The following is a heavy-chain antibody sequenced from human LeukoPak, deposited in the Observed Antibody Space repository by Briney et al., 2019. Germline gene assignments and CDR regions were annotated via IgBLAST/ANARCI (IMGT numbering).Heavy chain of an antibody. Sequence: SETLSLTCTVSGGSFSSYYWSWIRQTPGKGLEWIGYIYYSGSTNYNPSLKSRVTISVDTSRNQFSLKLSSVTAADTAVYYCARERPAPWFFDLWGRGTLVTVSS. CDR3: ARERPAPWFFDL. J-gene: IGHJ2*01. CDR2: IYYSGST. CDR1: GGSFSSYY. D-gene: IGHD6-25*01. V-gene: IGHV4-59*01.